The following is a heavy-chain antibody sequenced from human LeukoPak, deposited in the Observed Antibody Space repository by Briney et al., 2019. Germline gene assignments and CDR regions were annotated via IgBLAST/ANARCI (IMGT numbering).Heavy chain of an antibody. CDR2: ISYDGSNK. V-gene: IGHV3-30*04. D-gene: IGHD6-19*01. Sequence: PGGSLRLSCAASGFTFSSYAMHWVRQAPGKGLEWVAVISYDGSNKYYADSVKGRFTISRDNAKNTLYVQMNSLRAEDTGVYYCARGGTSGGAPDYYYYMGVWGKGTTVTVSS. CDR3: ARGGTSGGAPDYYYYMGV. CDR1: GFTFSSYA. J-gene: IGHJ6*03.